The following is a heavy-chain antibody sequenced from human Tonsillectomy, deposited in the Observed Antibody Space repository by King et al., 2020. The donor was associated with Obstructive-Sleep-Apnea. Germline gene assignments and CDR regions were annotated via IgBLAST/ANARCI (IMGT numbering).Heavy chain of an antibody. D-gene: IGHD6-13*01. V-gene: IGHV4-39*07. CDR2: IYHSGST. Sequence: QLQESGPGLVKPSETLSLTCTVSGGSISSSSYYWGWIRQPPGKGLEWIGSIYHSGSTYYNPSLKSRVTISVDTSKNQFSLKLSSVTAADTAVYYCARDGCYSSSCYDYWGQGTLVTVSS. CDR3: ARDGCYSSSCYDY. J-gene: IGHJ4*02. CDR1: GGSISSSSYY.